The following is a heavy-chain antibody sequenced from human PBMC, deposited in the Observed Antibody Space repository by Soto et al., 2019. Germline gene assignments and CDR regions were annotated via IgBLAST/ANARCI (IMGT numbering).Heavy chain of an antibody. D-gene: IGHD3-10*01. J-gene: IGHJ6*03. CDR2: IVVGSGNT. CDR3: AADLPGYGSGSYDYYYYMDV. V-gene: IGHV1-58*02. CDR1: GFTFTSSA. Sequence: GASVKVSCKASGFTFTSSAMQWVRQARGQRLEWIGWIVVGSGNTNYAQKFQERVTITRDMSTSTAYMELSSLRSEDTAVYYCAADLPGYGSGSYDYYYYMDVWGKGTTVTVSS.